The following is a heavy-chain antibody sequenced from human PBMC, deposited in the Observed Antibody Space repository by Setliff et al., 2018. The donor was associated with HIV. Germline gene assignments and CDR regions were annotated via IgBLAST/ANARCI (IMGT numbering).Heavy chain of an antibody. Sequence: SETLSLTCTVSGSSISSYYYWSWIRQPAGKGLEWIGRIYTSGSTKYNPSLKSRVTMSLDTSRNQITLTLKSVTAADTAVYFCARIDPGKFWSLDYWGRGTLVTVSS. CDR3: ARIDPGKFWSLDY. D-gene: IGHD1-1*01. CDR1: GSSISSYYY. J-gene: IGHJ4*02. CDR2: IYTSGST. V-gene: IGHV4-4*07.